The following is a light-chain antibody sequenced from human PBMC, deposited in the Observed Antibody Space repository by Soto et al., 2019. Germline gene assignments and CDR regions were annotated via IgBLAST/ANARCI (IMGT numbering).Light chain of an antibody. CDR1: QTLRRTY. CDR2: GAS. Sequence: EIVLMQSRGTLSLSPGERATLSCRASQTLRRTYIAWYQQKPGQAPRVLIYGASKRATGIPDRFSGSGSGTDFSLTISRLEPEDFAVYYCHQYDNAPQTYGKGTKVDIK. J-gene: IGKJ2*01. V-gene: IGKV3-20*01. CDR3: HQYDNAPQT.